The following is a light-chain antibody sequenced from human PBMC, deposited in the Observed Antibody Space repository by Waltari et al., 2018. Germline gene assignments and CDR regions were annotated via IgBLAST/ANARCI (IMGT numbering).Light chain of an antibody. V-gene: IGLV1-44*01. J-gene: IGLJ3*02. CDR2: RSD. CDR1: SSNIGRNS. CDR3: AAWDDSLNAWI. Sequence: QSLLTQPPSLSGAPGQRVTISFSGGSSNIGRNSVNWYEQVPGTAPKLLIFRSDQRPSGVSDRFSGSKSGTSASLTITGLLSADEADYICAAWDDSLNAWIFGGGTRLTVL.